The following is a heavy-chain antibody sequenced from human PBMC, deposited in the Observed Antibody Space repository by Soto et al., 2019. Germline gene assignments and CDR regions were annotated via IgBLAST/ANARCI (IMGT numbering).Heavy chain of an antibody. CDR2: ISAYNGNT. D-gene: IGHD3-9*01. J-gene: IGHJ4*02. Sequence: ASVKVSCKASGYTFTSYGISWVRQAPGQGLEWMGWISAYNGNTNYAQKLQGRVTMTTDTSTSTAYMELRSLRSDDTAVYYCARDRDHVYYDILTGSLHFDYWGQGTLVTVSS. CDR3: ARDRDHVYYDILTGSLHFDY. V-gene: IGHV1-18*01. CDR1: GYTFTSYG.